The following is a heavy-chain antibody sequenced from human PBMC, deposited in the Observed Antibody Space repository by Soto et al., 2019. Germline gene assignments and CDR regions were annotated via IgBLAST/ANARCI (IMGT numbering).Heavy chain of an antibody. V-gene: IGHV3-21*06. CDR2: ISSTTNYI. J-gene: IGHJ4*02. Sequence: EVQLVESGGGLVKPGGSLRLSCADSGFTCTRYSMNWVRKAPGKGLEWVSSISSTTNYIYYGDSMKGRFTISRDNAKNSLYLEMNSLRAEDTAVYYCARESEDRTSNFDYWGQGPLITFSS. CDR1: GFTCTRYS. CDR3: ARESEDRTSNFDY.